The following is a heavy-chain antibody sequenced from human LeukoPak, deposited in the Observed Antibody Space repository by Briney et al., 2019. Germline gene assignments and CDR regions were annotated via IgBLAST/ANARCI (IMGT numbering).Heavy chain of an antibody. V-gene: IGHV4-39*01. J-gene: IGHJ4*02. CDR2: FYYSGST. CDR3: ARFGGTYYGDFDY. CDR1: GGSISSSSDY. D-gene: IGHD1-26*01. Sequence: SETLSLTCTVSGGSISSSSDYWGWIRQPPGKGLEWIGSFYYSGSTYYNPSLKSRVTISVDTSRNQFSLKLSSVTAADTAVYYCARFGGTYYGDFDYWGQGTLVTVSS.